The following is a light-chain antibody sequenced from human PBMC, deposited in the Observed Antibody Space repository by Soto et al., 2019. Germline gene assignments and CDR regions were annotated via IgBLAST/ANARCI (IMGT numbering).Light chain of an antibody. CDR1: QSISSW. Sequence: DIQMTQSPSTLSASVGDRVTITCRASQSISSWLAWYQQKPGKAPKLLIYDASSVESGGPSRFSGSGSGTEFPLTNSRLQHDDVATDDCQQYNSYPGWTFGQGTKVEIK. CDR2: DAS. CDR3: QQYNSYPGWT. V-gene: IGKV1-5*01. J-gene: IGKJ1*01.